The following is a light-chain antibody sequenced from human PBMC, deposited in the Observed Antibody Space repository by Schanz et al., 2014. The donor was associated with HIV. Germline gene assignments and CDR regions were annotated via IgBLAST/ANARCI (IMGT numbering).Light chain of an antibody. CDR2: GAS. J-gene: IGKJ1*01. Sequence: EIVLTQSPATLSLSPGERATLSCRASQSISSSYLAWYQQKPGQAPRLLIYGASIRATGIPARFSGSGSGTEFTLTISSLQSEDFAVYYCQQFNNWPPLTFGQGTKVEIK. CDR3: QQFNNWPPLT. CDR1: QSISSS. V-gene: IGKV3-15*01.